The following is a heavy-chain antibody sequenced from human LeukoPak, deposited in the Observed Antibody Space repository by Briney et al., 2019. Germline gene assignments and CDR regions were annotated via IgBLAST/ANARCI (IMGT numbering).Heavy chain of an antibody. Sequence: GESLKISCKGSGQSFTNYWIGWVRQMPGKGLEWMGIIYPGDSDTRYSPSLQGQVTFSADKTISTAHLQWSTLKASDTAMYYCARQGPSQAFDVWGPGTMVTVSS. CDR2: IYPGDSDT. CDR1: GQSFTNYW. J-gene: IGHJ3*01. V-gene: IGHV5-51*01. CDR3: ARQGPSQAFDV.